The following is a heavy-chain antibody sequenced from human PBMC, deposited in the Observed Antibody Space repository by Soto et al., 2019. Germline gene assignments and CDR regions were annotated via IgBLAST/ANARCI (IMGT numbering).Heavy chain of an antibody. Sequence: QVHLVESGGGVVQPGRSLRLSCGASGFTFMNYAMHWVRQAPGKGLEWVTIISSDGNNKYYADSVKGRFTISRDNSKNTLYLQMNSLSVEDTAIYYCARDQYSAMITWGQGTLVTVSS. CDR1: GFTFMNYA. CDR3: ARDQYSAMIT. J-gene: IGHJ4*02. V-gene: IGHV3-30-3*01. CDR2: ISSDGNNK. D-gene: IGHD3-16*01.